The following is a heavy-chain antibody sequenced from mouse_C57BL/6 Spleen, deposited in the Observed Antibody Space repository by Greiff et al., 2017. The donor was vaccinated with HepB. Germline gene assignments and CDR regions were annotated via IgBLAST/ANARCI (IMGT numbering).Heavy chain of an antibody. D-gene: IGHD1-1*01. CDR3: ASIYYYGSSPWFAY. CDR1: GFTFTSYW. CDR2: IHPSDSDT. J-gene: IGHJ3*01. Sequence: QVHVKQPGAELVKPGASVKVSCKASGFTFTSYWMHWVKQRPGQGLEWIGRIHPSDSDTNYNQKFKGKATLTVDKSSSTAYMQLSSLTSEDSAVYYCASIYYYGSSPWFAYWGQGTLVTVSA. V-gene: IGHV1-74*01.